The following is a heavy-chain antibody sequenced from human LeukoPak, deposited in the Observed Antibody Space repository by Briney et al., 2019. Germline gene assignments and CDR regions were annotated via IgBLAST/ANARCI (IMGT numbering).Heavy chain of an antibody. CDR1: GYTFTGYY. CDR3: ARLGSYGYEVLDY. J-gene: IGHJ4*02. CDR2: INPSSGGT. V-gene: IGHV1-2*04. Sequence: ASVKVSCKASGYTFTGYYMHWVRQAPGQGLEWMGWINPSSGGTNYAQKFQGWVTMTRDTSISTAYMELSRLRSDDTAVYYCARLGSYGYEVLDYWGQGTLVTVSS. D-gene: IGHD5-18*01.